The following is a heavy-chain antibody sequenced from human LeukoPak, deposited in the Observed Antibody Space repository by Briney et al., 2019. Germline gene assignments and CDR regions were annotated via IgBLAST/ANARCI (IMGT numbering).Heavy chain of an antibody. Sequence: GVSLRLSCVASGFTFSSYGMHWVRQAPGKGLEWLAVISYDGSNKYYADTVKGRFTIFRDNSKNTLYLQMNSLRAEDTAMYYCAKDLSAARQFHYSYGLDVWGQGTTVTVSS. J-gene: IGHJ6*02. CDR2: ISYDGSNK. CDR3: AKDLSAARQFHYSYGLDV. V-gene: IGHV3-30*18. D-gene: IGHD2-2*01. CDR1: GFTFSSYG.